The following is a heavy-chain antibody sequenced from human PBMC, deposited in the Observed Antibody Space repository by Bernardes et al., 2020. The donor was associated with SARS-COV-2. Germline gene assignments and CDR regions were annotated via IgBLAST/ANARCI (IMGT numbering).Heavy chain of an antibody. J-gene: IGHJ6*02. CDR1: GFAFSDYL. D-gene: IGHD2-8*01. Sequence: GGSLRLSCAGSGFAFSDYLMTWVRQAPGKGLEWVSNIKRDGSETYYVDSVKGRFTISRDNAKNLVFLQMNSLRAEDTAVFDCARYAGMDVWGQGTMVTVS. V-gene: IGHV3-7*03. CDR2: IKRDGSET. CDR3: ARYAGMDV.